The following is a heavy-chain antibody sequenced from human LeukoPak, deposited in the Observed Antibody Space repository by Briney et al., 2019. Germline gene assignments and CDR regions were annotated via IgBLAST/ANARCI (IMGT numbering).Heavy chain of an antibody. V-gene: IGHV4-34*01. CDR1: GGSFSGYY. J-gene: IGHJ4*02. Sequence: SETLSLTCAVSGGSFSGYYWSWIRQPPGKGLEWIGEINHRGDTHSTPSLKSRVTMSVDTSKNQFSLNLRSVTAADTAVYYCARVRDFGSGSYYNGIDFWGQGTLVTVSS. D-gene: IGHD3-10*01. CDR3: ARVRDFGSGSYYNGIDF. CDR2: INHRGDT.